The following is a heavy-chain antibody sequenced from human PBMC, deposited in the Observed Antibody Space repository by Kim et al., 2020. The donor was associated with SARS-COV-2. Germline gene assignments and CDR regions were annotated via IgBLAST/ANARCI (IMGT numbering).Heavy chain of an antibody. CDR3: ARDLPPEVTIFGVVIREYYFDY. CDR1: GYTFTGYY. V-gene: IGHV1-2*06. D-gene: IGHD3-3*01. CDR2: INPNSGGT. Sequence: ASVKVSYKASGYTFTGYYMHWVRQAPGQGLEWMGRINPNSGGTNYAQKFQGRVTMTRDTSISTAYMELSRLRSDDTAVYYCARDLPPEVTIFGVVIREYYFDYWGQGTLVTVSS. J-gene: IGHJ4*02.